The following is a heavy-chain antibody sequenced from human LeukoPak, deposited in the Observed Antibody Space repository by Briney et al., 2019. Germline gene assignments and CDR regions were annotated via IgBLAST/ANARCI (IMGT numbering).Heavy chain of an antibody. D-gene: IGHD3-16*02. Sequence: ASVKVSCKASGYTFTGYYMHWVRQAPGQGLEWMGWINPNSGGTNYAQKFQGRVTMTRDTSISTAYMELSRLRSDDTAVYYCASPISIRLGELSFSYWGQGTLVTVSS. J-gene: IGHJ4*02. CDR3: ASPISIRLGELSFSY. CDR2: INPNSGGT. V-gene: IGHV1-2*02. CDR1: GYTFTGYY.